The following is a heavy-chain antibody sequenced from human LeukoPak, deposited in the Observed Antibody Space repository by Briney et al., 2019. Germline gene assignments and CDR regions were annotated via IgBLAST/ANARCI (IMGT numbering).Heavy chain of an antibody. CDR3: ARGGTRRYFDWLRDYGMDV. V-gene: IGHV1-2*02. Sequence: GATVTVSCKASGYTFTGYYMHWVRQAPGQGLEWMGWINPNSGGTNYAQKFQGRVTMTRDTSISTAYMELSRLRSDDTAVYYCARGGTRRYFDWLRDYGMDVWGQGTTVTVSS. CDR2: INPNSGGT. J-gene: IGHJ6*02. D-gene: IGHD3-9*01. CDR1: GYTFTGYY.